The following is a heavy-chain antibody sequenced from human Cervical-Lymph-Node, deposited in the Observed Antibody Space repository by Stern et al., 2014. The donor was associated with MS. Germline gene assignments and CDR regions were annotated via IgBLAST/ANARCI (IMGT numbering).Heavy chain of an antibody. CDR1: GFSFTSYW. V-gene: IGHV5-51*01. Sequence: EVQLLQSGAEVKNPGESLKISCKGSGFSFTSYWIGWVRQMPGKGLEWMGIIYPGDSDTRYSPSFRGQVTISADKSINTAYLQWSSLKASDTAMYYCARRLHSTSWVENWGQGTLVTVSS. CDR2: IYPGDSDT. J-gene: IGHJ4*02. CDR3: ARRLHSTSWVEN. D-gene: IGHD2-2*01.